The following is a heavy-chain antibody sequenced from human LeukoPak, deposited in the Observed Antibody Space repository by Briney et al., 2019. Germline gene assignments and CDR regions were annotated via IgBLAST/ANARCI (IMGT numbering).Heavy chain of an antibody. CDR3: ARLGPVEMADARAFDT. D-gene: IGHD5-24*01. J-gene: IGHJ3*02. V-gene: IGHV4-59*08. CDR1: GGPISSYF. Sequence: PSETLSLTRSVSGGPISSYFWSGIRQPPGKGLEWIGYIYYTGSTNYNPSLKSRVTISVDTSKNQFSMKLSSVTAADTAVYYCARLGPVEMADARAFDTWGQGTMVTVSS. CDR2: IYYTGST.